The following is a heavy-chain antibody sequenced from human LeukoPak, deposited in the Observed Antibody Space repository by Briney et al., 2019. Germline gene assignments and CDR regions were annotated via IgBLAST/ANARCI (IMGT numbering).Heavy chain of an antibody. CDR2: INHSGST. D-gene: IGHD1-26*01. V-gene: IGHV4-34*01. J-gene: IGHJ5*02. Sequence: PSETLSLTCAVYGGSFSGYYWSWIRQPPGKGLEWIGEINHSGSTNYSPSLKSRVTISVDTSKNQFSLKVGSVTAADTAVYYCARMYSGSYFNWFDPWGQGTLVTVSS. CDR3: ARMYSGSYFNWFDP. CDR1: GGSFSGYY.